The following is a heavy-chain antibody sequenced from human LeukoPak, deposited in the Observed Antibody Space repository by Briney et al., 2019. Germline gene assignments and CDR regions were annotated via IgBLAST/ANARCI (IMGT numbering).Heavy chain of an antibody. CDR2: ISGSGGST. V-gene: IGHV3-23*01. J-gene: IGHJ4*02. CDR1: GFTISSYA. Sequence: GGSLRLSCAASGFTISSYAMSWVRQAPGKGLEWVSAISGSGGSTYYADSVKGRFTISRDNSKNTLYLQMNSLRAEDTAVYYCALWVMVRGVNDYWGQGTLVTVSS. D-gene: IGHD3-10*01. CDR3: ALWVMVRGVNDY.